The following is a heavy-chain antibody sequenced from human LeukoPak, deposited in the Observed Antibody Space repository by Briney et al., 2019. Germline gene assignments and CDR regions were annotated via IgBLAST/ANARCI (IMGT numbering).Heavy chain of an antibody. J-gene: IGHJ5*02. CDR3: ARFPGYGDYGEHWFDP. CDR1: GYTFTGYY. V-gene: IGHV1-2*04. CDR2: INPNSGGT. D-gene: IGHD4-17*01. Sequence: ASVKVSCKASGYTFTGYYMHWVRQAPGQGLEWMGWINPNSGGTNYAQKFQGWVTMTRDTSASTAYMELTSLRSEDTAVYYCARFPGYGDYGEHWFDPWGQGTLVTVSS.